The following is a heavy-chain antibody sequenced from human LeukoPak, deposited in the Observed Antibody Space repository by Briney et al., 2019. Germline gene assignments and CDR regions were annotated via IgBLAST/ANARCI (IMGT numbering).Heavy chain of an antibody. Sequence: SETLSLTCTVSGDPISSYYWSWIRQPAGKGLEWIGRLYTSESTIYNPSLKSRVAMSVDTSKNQFSLKLSSVTAADTAVYYCARDPKGGNSGNFDYWGQGTLVTVSS. CDR3: ARDPKGGNSGNFDY. J-gene: IGHJ4*02. D-gene: IGHD4-23*01. CDR2: LYTSEST. CDR1: GDPISSYY. V-gene: IGHV4-4*07.